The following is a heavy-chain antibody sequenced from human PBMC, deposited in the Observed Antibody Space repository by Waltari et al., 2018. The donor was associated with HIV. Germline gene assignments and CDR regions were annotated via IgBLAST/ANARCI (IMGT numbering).Heavy chain of an antibody. CDR2: IYYSGSATYT. J-gene: IGHJ4*02. CDR1: PGPFYGYY. V-gene: IGHV4-59*01. Sequence: VQLQASGPGLVQPSETLSLPCPVSPGPFYGYYWLWVRQPPGKVLEWIGYIYYSGSATYTSYNPSLRSRVTISLDTSKKQFSLRLTSVTAADTATYSCARNGGSSYSYYFDYWGQGTLVNVSS. CDR3: ARNGGSSYSYYFDY. D-gene: IGHD2-21*01.